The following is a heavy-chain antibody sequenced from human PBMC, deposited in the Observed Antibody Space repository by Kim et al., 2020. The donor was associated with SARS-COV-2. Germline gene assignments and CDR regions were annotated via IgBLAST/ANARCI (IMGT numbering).Heavy chain of an antibody. V-gene: IGHV1-46*03. Sequence: ASVKVSCKASGYTFSGNYIQWVRQAPGQGLEWMGVINPRSGNINYAQTFKGRLTMTTDTSTSTGHMELSNLTPEDTAVYYCARGRVARGLRWGQ. CDR2: INPRSGNI. CDR1: GYTFSGNY. J-gene: IGHJ1*01. D-gene: IGHD3-10*01. CDR3: ARGRVARGLR.